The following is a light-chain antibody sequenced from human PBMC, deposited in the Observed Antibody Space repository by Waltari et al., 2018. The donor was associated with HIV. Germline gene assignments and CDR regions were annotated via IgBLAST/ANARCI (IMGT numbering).Light chain of an antibody. CDR2: EVI. J-gene: IGLJ3*02. Sequence: QSALTQPRSVSGSPGQSVTISCTGTSSDVGGYDSVPWYLQHPGKVPKLIIYEVIKWPSGVPYRFSGSKSGNTASLTISVLQTEDEADYFCCSYAGTYTYVLFGGGTKLTVL. V-gene: IGLV2-11*01. CDR3: CSYAGTYTYVL. CDR1: SSDVGGYDS.